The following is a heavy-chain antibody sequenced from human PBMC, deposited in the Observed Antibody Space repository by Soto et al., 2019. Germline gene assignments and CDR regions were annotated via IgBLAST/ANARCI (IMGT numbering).Heavy chain of an antibody. CDR2: IRSKANDYAT. J-gene: IGHJ6*02. CDR3: TRSDYAMDV. V-gene: IGHV3-73*01. CDR1: GFTFIGST. Sequence: HPGGSLRLSCAASGFTFIGSTMHWARQASGKGLEWVGRIRSKANDYATTYAASVNGRFTISRDDSKNTAYLQMNSLKTEDAAVYYCTRSDYAMDVWGQGTTVTVSS.